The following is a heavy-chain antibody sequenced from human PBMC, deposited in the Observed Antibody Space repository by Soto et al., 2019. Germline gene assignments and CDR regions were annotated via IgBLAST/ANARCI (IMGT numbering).Heavy chain of an antibody. CDR3: VREEVSNYSFDY. V-gene: IGHV5-51*01. J-gene: IGHJ4*02. CDR2: IFPDDSDT. D-gene: IGHD6-6*01. Sequence: GESLKISCKASGYIIKNYWIGWVRQMPGQGLEWMGIIFPDDSDTRYSPSFQGHVTISVDKSISTAYVQWSSLKASDSAIYYCVREEVSNYSFDYWGRGTLVTVSS. CDR1: GYIIKNYW.